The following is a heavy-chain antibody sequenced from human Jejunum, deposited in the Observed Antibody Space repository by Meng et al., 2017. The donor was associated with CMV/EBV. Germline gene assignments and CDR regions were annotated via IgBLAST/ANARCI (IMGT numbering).Heavy chain of an antibody. CDR2: VNPNSGDT. V-gene: IGHV1-8*01. J-gene: IGHJ5*01. Sequence: KGSCKVSGYNLISYEINWVRQAPGQGLEWMGGVNPNSGDTGYAQKFQGRVTMTRNTSVNTAYMELTSLRSEDTAVYYCARGSNWFDFWGQGALVTVSS. CDR1: GYNLISYE. CDR3: ARGSNWFDF.